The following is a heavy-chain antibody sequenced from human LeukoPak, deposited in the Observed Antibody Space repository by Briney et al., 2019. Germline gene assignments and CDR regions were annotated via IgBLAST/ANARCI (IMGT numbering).Heavy chain of an antibody. CDR1: GFTFSSYW. V-gene: IGHV3-7*05. Sequence: GGSLRLSCAASGFTFSSYWMSWVRQAPGKGLEWVANIKEDGSEKYYVDSVKGRFTISRDNAKNSLYLQMNSLRAKDTAVYYCARDGSGSYSFDYWGQGTLVTVSS. CDR3: ARDGSGSYSFDY. CDR2: IKEDGSEK. D-gene: IGHD3-10*01. J-gene: IGHJ4*02.